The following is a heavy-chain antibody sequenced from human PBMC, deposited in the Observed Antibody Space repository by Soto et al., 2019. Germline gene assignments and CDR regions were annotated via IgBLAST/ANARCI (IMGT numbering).Heavy chain of an antibody. V-gene: IGHV3-23*01. CDR2: ISGSGGST. CDR1: GFTFSSYA. CDR3: AKAMSPDFDWIFLYHWGFDP. J-gene: IGHJ5*02. Sequence: GGSLRLSCAASGFTFSSYAMSWVRQAPGKGLEWVSAISGSGGSTYYADSVKGRFTISRDNSKNTLYLQMKSLRAEDTAVYYCAKAMSPDFDWIFLYHWGFDPWGQGTLVTVSS. D-gene: IGHD3-9*01.